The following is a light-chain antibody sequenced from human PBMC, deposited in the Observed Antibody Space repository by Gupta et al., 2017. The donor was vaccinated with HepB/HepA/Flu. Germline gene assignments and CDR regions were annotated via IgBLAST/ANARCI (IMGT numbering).Light chain of an antibody. CDR2: GAS. Sequence: EIVLTQSPGNLSLSPGERATLSCRASQRVSSSDLAWYQQKPGQAPRLLIYGASSRATGLPDRFSGSGSGTDFTLTISMLESEDFAVYYCQQDGTSPYTFGQGTKVEIK. J-gene: IGKJ2*01. CDR3: QQDGTSPYT. CDR1: QRVSSSD. V-gene: IGKV3-20*01.